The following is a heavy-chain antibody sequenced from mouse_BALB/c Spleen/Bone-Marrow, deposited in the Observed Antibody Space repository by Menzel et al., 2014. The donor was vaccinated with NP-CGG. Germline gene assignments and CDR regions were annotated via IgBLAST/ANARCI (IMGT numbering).Heavy chain of an antibody. CDR3: ARSHGYYPYWYFDV. Sequence: QVQLQQSGAELVKPGAPVKLSCKASGNTFTSYWMNWVKQRPGRGLEWIGRIDPSDSETHYNQKFKDKATLPVDKSSSTAYIQLSSLTSEDSAVYYCARSHGYYPYWYFDVWGAGTTVTVSS. V-gene: IGHV1-69*02. CDR1: GNTFTSYW. CDR2: IDPSDSET. D-gene: IGHD2-3*01. J-gene: IGHJ1*01.